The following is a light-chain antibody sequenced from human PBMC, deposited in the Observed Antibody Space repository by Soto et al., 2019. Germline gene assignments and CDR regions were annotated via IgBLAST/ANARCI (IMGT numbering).Light chain of an antibody. CDR2: GAS. V-gene: IGKV3-20*01. Sequence: EIVLTQSPGTLSLSPGERATLSCRASQSVSSSYLAWYQQKPGQAPRLLIHGASSRATGIPDRFSGSGSGTDFTLTISRLEPEDFAVYWCQQYARSPWTFGQGTKVEIK. CDR1: QSVSSSY. CDR3: QQYARSPWT. J-gene: IGKJ1*01.